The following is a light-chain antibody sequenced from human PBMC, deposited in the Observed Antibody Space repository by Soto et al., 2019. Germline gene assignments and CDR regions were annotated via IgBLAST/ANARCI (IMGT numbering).Light chain of an antibody. CDR1: QSISRY. CDR2: AAS. Sequence: DIHLTQSPSSLSPSVGDRVPITCRTRQSISRYLDWYQQKPGKAPSLLIYAASNLQSGVPSRFSGSGSGTDFTLTISSLQPEDFATYYCQQSYSTPITFGQGTRLEIK. V-gene: IGKV1-39*01. CDR3: QQSYSTPIT. J-gene: IGKJ5*01.